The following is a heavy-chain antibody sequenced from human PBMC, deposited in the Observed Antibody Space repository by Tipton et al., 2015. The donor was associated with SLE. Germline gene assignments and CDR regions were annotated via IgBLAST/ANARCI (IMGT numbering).Heavy chain of an antibody. CDR2: IDSQGSMN. CDR3: ASLSAPSDY. V-gene: IGHV3-74*03. J-gene: IGHJ4*02. Sequence: SLRLSCAASGFPFTNLWMHWVRQVPGKGLEWVAEIDSQGSMNAYVDSVKDRFSIYRDNAKKTLFLEMNSLRVEDTAVYYCASLSAPSDYWGQGTLVTVSS. CDR1: GFPFTNLW.